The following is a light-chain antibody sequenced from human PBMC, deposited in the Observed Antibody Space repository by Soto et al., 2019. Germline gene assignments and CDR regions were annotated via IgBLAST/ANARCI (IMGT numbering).Light chain of an antibody. V-gene: IGKV3-15*01. J-gene: IGKJ1*01. CDR2: GAS. CDR3: QHYGSSPRWT. CDR1: QSVRSN. Sequence: EIVMTQSPATLSVSPGERATLSCRASQSVRSNLAWYQQKPGQAPRLLIYGASTRATGIPARFSGSGSGTGFTLTISRLEPQDFAVYYCQHYGSSPRWTFGQGTKVDIK.